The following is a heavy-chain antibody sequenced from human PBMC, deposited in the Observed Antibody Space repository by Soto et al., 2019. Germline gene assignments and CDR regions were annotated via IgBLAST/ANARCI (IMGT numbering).Heavy chain of an antibody. CDR1: GGTFSSYT. V-gene: IGHV1-69*02. J-gene: IGHJ4*02. Sequence: QVQLVQSGAEVKKPGSSVKVSCKASGGTFSSYTISWVRQAPGQGLEWMGRIIPILGIANYAQKFQGRVTITADKATSTAYMELSSLRSEDTAVYYWARREGSGPDYWGQGTLVTVSS. D-gene: IGHD2-15*01. CDR2: IIPILGIA. CDR3: ARREGSGPDY.